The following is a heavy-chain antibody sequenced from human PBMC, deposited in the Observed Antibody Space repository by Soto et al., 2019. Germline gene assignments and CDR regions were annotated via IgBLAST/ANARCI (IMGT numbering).Heavy chain of an antibody. CDR3: ARSREFDY. V-gene: IGHV4-30-2*01. CDR2: IFPSGTT. Sequence: SETLSLTCGVSGGSLSGATYSWNWIRQPPGKGLEWIGYIFPSGTTYYNPSLKSRVTTSIDVSKNQFSLSLRSLTAADTAVYYCARSREFDYWSQGTLVTVSS. J-gene: IGHJ4*02. CDR1: GGSLSGATYS.